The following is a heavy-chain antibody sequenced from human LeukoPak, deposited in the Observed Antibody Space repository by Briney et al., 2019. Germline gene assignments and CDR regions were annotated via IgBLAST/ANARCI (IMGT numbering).Heavy chain of an antibody. J-gene: IGHJ4*02. V-gene: IGHV3-48*03. CDR2: ISSSGSII. D-gene: IGHD2-21*02. CDR3: AGPMTEIDY. Sequence: GGSLRLSCAASGFTFSSYEMNWVRQAPRKGLEWVASISSSGSIIYHADSVKGRFTISRDNAKNSLYLQMNSLRAEDTAVYYCAGPMTEIDYWGQGTLVTVSS. CDR1: GFTFSSYE.